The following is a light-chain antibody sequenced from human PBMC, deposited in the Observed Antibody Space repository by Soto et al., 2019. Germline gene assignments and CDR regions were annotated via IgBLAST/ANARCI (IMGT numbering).Light chain of an antibody. V-gene: IGKV3-15*01. J-gene: IGKJ2*01. CDR2: DAS. CDR3: QQYGTSLPHT. CDR1: QSVSSN. Sequence: EIVMTQSPATLSVSPGERATLSCRASQSVSSNLAWYQQKPGQAPRLLIYDASTRAIGIAARFSGSGSGTEFTLTISSLQSEDFAVYYCQQYGTSLPHTFGRGTKLQIK.